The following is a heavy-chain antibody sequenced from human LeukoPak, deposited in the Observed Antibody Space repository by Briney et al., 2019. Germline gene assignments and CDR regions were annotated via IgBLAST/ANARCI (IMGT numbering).Heavy chain of an antibody. J-gene: IGHJ4*02. Sequence: ASVKVSRKASGYTFISYGISWVRQAPGQGLEWMGWISSYNGNTNYAQKLQGRVTMTTDTSTNTAYMDLRSLRSDDTAVYYCARGSYFDYWGQGTLVTVSS. V-gene: IGHV1-18*01. CDR3: ARGSYFDY. CDR1: GYTFISYG. CDR2: ISSYNGNT.